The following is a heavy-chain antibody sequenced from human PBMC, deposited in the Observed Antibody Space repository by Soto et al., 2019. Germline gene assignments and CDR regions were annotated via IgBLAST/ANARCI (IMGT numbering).Heavy chain of an antibody. CDR3: ARQGETGDYDFWSGPAPHYGMDV. CDR1: GFTFSSYS. J-gene: IGHJ6*02. Sequence: VGSLRLSCAASGFTFSSYSMNWVRQAPGKGLEWVSSISSSSSYIYYADSVKGRFTISRDNAKNSLYLQMNSLRAEDTAVYYCARQGETGDYDFWSGPAPHYGMDVWGQGTTVTVSS. V-gene: IGHV3-21*01. CDR2: ISSSSSYI. D-gene: IGHD3-3*01.